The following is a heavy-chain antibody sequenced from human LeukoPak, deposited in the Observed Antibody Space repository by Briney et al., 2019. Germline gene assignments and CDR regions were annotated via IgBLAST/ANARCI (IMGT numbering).Heavy chain of an antibody. Sequence: SETLSLTCTVSGGSISSGGYYWSWIRQHPGKGLECIGYIYYSGSTYYNPSLKSRVTISVDTSKNQFSLKLSSVTAADTAVYYCARGQKGSYDFWSGYDNSNWFDPWGQGTLVTVSS. J-gene: IGHJ5*02. V-gene: IGHV4-31*03. CDR1: GGSISSGGYY. CDR2: IYYSGST. CDR3: ARGQKGSYDFWSGYDNSNWFDP. D-gene: IGHD3-3*01.